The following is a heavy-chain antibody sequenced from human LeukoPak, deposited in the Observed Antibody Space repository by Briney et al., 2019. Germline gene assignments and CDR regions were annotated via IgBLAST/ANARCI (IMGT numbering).Heavy chain of an antibody. CDR3: ARHYYHSSGYYSPFGY. J-gene: IGHJ4*02. V-gene: IGHV4-39*01. D-gene: IGHD3-22*01. CDR1: GGSISSSSYY. Sequence: SETLSLTCTVSGGSISSSSYYWGWIRQPPGKGLEWIGSSYYSGSTYYNPSLKSRVTISVDTSKNQFSLKLSSVTAADTAVYYCARHYYHSSGYYSPFGYWGQGTLVTVSS. CDR2: SYYSGST.